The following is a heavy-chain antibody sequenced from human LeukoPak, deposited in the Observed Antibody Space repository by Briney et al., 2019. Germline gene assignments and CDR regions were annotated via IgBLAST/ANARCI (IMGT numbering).Heavy chain of an antibody. CDR2: ISSSSSTI. V-gene: IGHV3-48*01. J-gene: IGHJ6*02. CDR3: AKDAWGSGWTLGEHYYGMDV. D-gene: IGHD6-19*01. CDR1: GFTFSSYS. Sequence: GGSLRLSCAASGFTFSSYSMNWVRQAPGKGLEWVSYISSSSSTIYYADSVKGRFTISRDNAKNSLYLQMNSLRAEDTAVYYCAKDAWGSGWTLGEHYYGMDVWGQGTTVTVSS.